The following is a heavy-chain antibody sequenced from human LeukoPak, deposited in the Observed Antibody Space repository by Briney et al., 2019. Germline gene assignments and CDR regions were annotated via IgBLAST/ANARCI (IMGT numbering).Heavy chain of an antibody. CDR2: IRYDGSNK. Sequence: GGSLRLSCAASGFTFSSYAMHWVRQAPGKGLEWVSFIRYDGSNKFYADSVKGRFTISRDTSKNTLHLQMNSLRTADSAMYYCAKAGYCATAGCPDYSYMDVWGRGTTVTVSS. D-gene: IGHD2-8*01. V-gene: IGHV3-30*02. CDR3: AKAGYCATAGCPDYSYMDV. J-gene: IGHJ6*03. CDR1: GFTFSSYA.